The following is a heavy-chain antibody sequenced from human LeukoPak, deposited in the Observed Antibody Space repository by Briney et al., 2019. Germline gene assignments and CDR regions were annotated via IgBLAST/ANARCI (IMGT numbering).Heavy chain of an antibody. J-gene: IGHJ5*02. CDR2: IYYSGST. CDR3: ARGRPVEKANWFDP. CDR1: GGSISSGGCY. V-gene: IGHV4-31*03. D-gene: IGHD5-24*01. Sequence: PSETLSLTCTVSGGSISSGGCYWSWIRQHPGKGLEWIGYIYYSGSTYYNPSLKSRVTISVDTSKNQFSLKLSSVTAADTAVYYCARGRPVEKANWFDPWGQGTLVTVSS.